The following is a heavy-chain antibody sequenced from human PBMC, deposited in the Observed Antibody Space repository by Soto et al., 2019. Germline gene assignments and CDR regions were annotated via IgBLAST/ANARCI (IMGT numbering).Heavy chain of an antibody. CDR1: GFXXXXXW. CDR3: ASAMTSVGATTKGDY. CDR2: ISSDGSVT. D-gene: IGHD1-26*01. Sequence: EVQLVESGGGXXXXGGXXXLSCAASGFXXXXXWMHXXXQAPGKGPVWVSRISSDGSVTDYAGSVKGRFTISRDNAKNTLYLQMNSLRAEDTAVYYCASAMTSVGATTKGDYWGQGTLVTVSS. J-gene: IGHJ4*02. V-gene: IGHV3-74*01.